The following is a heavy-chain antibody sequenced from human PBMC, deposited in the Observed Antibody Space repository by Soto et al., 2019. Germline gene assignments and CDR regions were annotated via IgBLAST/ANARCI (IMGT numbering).Heavy chain of an antibody. CDR2: TYTGGST. CDR3: ARDPPITSDYAMDV. Sequence: GGSLRLSCAASGFAVSSSYMMWVRQAPGKGLECVSVTYTGGSTHYADSVRGRFTISRDDSRNTLYLQMNNLRAEDTAVYYCARDPPITSDYAMDVWGQGTTVTVYS. CDR1: GFAVSSSY. D-gene: IGHD1-20*01. J-gene: IGHJ6*02. V-gene: IGHV3-53*01.